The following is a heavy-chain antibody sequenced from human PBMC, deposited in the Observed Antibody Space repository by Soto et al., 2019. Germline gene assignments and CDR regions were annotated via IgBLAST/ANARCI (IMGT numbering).Heavy chain of an antibody. CDR3: ARGRSTNDPAEDYYYYYMDV. D-gene: IGHD2-8*01. V-gene: IGHV4-34*01. CDR2: INHSGST. Sequence: SETLSLTCAVYGGSFSGYYWSWILQPPGKGLEWIGEINHSGSTNYNPSLKSRVTISVDTSKNQFSLKLSSVTAADTAVYYCARGRSTNDPAEDYYYYYMDVWGKGTTVTVSS. J-gene: IGHJ6*03. CDR1: GGSFSGYY.